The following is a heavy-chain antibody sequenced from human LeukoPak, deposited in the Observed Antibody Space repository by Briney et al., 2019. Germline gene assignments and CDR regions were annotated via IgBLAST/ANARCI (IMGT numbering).Heavy chain of an antibody. CDR1: GYTFSNCH. Sequence: ASVKVSCKASGYTFSNCHIHWVRQAPGQGIEWMGIINPRYGSTTYAQNFQGRVTMTRDMSTSTVYMELSSLRSEDTAVYYCAREEARDGSTGNYFDYWGQGTLLTVSS. CDR3: AREEARDGSTGNYFDY. J-gene: IGHJ4*02. CDR2: INPRYGST. D-gene: IGHD5-24*01. V-gene: IGHV1-46*01.